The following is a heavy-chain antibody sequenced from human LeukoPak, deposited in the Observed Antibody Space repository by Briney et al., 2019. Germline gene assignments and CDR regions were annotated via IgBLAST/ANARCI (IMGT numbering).Heavy chain of an antibody. CDR2: ITWNSGPI. CDR1: GFTFDDYA. D-gene: IGHD5-12*01. Sequence: PGGSLRLSCAASGFTFDDYAMHWVRQAPGKGLEWVSGITWNSGPIGYADSVKGRFTITRDNAKSSLYLQMNSLRPEDTALYFCAKDREYSGYDSSGAFDSCGQGTMVTVSS. V-gene: IGHV3-9*01. CDR3: AKDREYSGYDSSGAFDS. J-gene: IGHJ3*02.